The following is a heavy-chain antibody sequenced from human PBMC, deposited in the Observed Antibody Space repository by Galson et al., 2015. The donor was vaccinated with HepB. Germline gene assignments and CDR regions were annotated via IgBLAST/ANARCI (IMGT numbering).Heavy chain of an antibody. Sequence: QSGAEVKKPGESLKISCKGSGYSFTSYWIGWVRQMPGKGLEWMGIIYPGDSDTRYSPSFQGQVTISADKSISTAYLQWSSLKASDTAMYYCARHLAPEWGSSSFISGYYYYYGMDVWGQGTTVTVSS. CDR2: IYPGDSDT. J-gene: IGHJ6*02. CDR1: GYSFTSYW. CDR3: ARHLAPEWGSSSFISGYYYYYGMDV. D-gene: IGHD6-6*01. V-gene: IGHV5-51*01.